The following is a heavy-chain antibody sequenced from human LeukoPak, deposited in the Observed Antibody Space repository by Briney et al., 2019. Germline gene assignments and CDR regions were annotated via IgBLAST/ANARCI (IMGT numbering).Heavy chain of an antibody. V-gene: IGHV4-59*01. CDR1: VGSISGYS. D-gene: IGHD3-10*01. Sequence: SEALSDTRTDPVGSISGYSWSSIRPPPPKGLVLIDYSYYSCTTNYNPPLRSRVTISEDTSKNQFSLKLGSVTAADTAVYFCARFGSYSFDSWGQGSLVTVSS. CDR2: SYYSCTT. J-gene: IGHJ4*02. CDR3: ARFGSYSFDS.